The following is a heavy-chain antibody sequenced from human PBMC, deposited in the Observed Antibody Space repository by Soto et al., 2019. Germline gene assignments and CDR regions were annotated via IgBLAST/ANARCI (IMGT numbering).Heavy chain of an antibody. CDR2: IAHDGSNA. CDR3: ARGDREDILVVVGARPGEYGTDI. CDR1: GFTFRNHA. J-gene: IGHJ6*02. Sequence: QVQLVESGGGVVQPGGSLRLSCAASGFTFRNHAMHWVRQAPGKGLECLAVIAHDGSNAFYRDSVKGRFTVSRDNSKNTLYVYMISLRSEDTGVYYCARGDREDILVVVGARPGEYGTDIWGQGTTVIVSS. D-gene: IGHD2-15*01. V-gene: IGHV3-30-3*01.